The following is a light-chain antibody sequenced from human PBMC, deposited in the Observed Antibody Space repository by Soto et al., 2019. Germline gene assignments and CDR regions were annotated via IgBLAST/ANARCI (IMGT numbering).Light chain of an antibody. CDR2: DAS. CDR3: HQYDNAPQT. Sequence: EIVLTQSPATLSLSPGERATLSCRASQSVSSFLAWYQQKAGQAPRLLIYDASNRASGIPDRFSGAGSGTDFTLTISSLEPDDFAVYYCHQYDNAPQTYGQGTKVEIK. V-gene: IGKV3-11*01. J-gene: IGKJ2*01. CDR1: QSVSSF.